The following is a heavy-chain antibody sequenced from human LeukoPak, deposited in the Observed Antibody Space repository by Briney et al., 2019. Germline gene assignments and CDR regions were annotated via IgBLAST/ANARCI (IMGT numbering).Heavy chain of an antibody. J-gene: IGHJ5*02. V-gene: IGHV4-59*01. Sequence: SETLSLTCTVSGASIRSYFWSWIRQPPGKGLEWIGYIYYSGTTNHNPSLKSRVTISVDTSKNQFSLKLSSVTAADTAVYYCASGRNWFDPWGQGTLVTVSS. CDR3: ASGRNWFDP. CDR2: IYYSGTT. CDR1: GASIRSYF.